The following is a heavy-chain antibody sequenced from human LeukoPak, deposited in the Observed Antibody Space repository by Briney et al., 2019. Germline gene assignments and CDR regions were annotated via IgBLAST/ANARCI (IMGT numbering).Heavy chain of an antibody. CDR2: IYSGGST. CDR1: GFTVSSNY. V-gene: IGHV3-66*01. J-gene: IGHJ4*02. D-gene: IGHD4-17*01. Sequence: GGSLRLSCAASGFTVSSNYMSWVRQAPGKGLEWVSVIYSGGSTYYADSVKGRFTISRDNSKNTLYLQMNSLRAEDTAVYYCARFDYGDYGYFDYWGQGTLVTVSS. CDR3: ARFDYGDYGYFDY.